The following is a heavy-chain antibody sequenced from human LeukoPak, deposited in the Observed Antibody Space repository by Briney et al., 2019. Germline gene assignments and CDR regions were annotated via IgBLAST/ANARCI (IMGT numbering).Heavy chain of an antibody. CDR3: ARQPQHEASFDY. CDR1: GFMFDRYW. J-gene: IGHJ4*02. Sequence: GGSLRLSCVASGFMFDRYWMSWVRQAPGKGLESVANIKSDASEEKYLDSVMGRFKISRDNAEDSLFLQMNSLRAEDTAVYFCARQPQHEASFDYWGQGAPVAVSS. V-gene: IGHV3-7*01. CDR2: IKSDASEE.